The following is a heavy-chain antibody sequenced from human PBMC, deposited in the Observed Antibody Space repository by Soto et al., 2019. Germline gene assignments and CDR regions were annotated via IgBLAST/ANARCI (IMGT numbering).Heavy chain of an antibody. D-gene: IGHD3-16*01. Sequence: QVQLIQSGAEVKKPGASVKVSCKASGYIFTYYSVHWVRQAPVQRLEWMGRINAGNGNTYYSRNFQDIVTITRDTPATTAYMELNSLTAEDTAVYYCARGTAWGFWGQGTIVTVSS. CDR3: ARGTAWGF. V-gene: IGHV1-3*01. J-gene: IGHJ4*02. CDR2: INAGNGNT. CDR1: GYIFTYYS.